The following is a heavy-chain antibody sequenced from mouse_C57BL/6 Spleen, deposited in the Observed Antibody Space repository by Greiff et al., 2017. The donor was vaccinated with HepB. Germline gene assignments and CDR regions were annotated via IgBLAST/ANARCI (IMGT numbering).Heavy chain of an antibody. Sequence: VHLVESGPGLVAPSQSLSITCTVSGFSLTSYAISWVRQPPGKGLEWLGVIWTGGGTNYNSALKSRLSISKDNSKSQVFLKMNSLQTDDTARYYCARNYYGSSYAMDYWGQGTSVTVSS. D-gene: IGHD1-1*01. CDR2: IWTGGGT. V-gene: IGHV2-9-1*01. CDR1: GFSLTSYA. J-gene: IGHJ4*01. CDR3: ARNYYGSSYAMDY.